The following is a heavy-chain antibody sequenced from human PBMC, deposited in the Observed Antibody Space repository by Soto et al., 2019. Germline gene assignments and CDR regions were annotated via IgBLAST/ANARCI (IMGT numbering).Heavy chain of an antibody. CDR3: ARAPLRRPHGFSYYYYGMDV. Sequence: PSETLSLTCAVYGGSFSGYYWSWIRQPPGKGLEWIGEINHSGSTNYNPSLKSRVTISVDTSKNQFSLKLSSVTAADTAVYYCARAPLRRPHGFSYYYYGMDVWGQGTTVTVSS. J-gene: IGHJ6*02. CDR1: GGSFSGYY. D-gene: IGHD3-16*01. CDR2: INHSGST. V-gene: IGHV4-34*01.